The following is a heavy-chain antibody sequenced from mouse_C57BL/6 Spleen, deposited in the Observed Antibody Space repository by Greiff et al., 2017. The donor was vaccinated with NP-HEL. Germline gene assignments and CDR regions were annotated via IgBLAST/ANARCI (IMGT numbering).Heavy chain of an antibody. CDR2: ISSSSSTT. D-gene: IGHD2-1*01. CDR3: ARGGYYGNSWIDY. CDR1: GFTFTDYG. Sequence: EVQVVQSGGGLVKPGGSLKLSCAASGFTFTDYGMHWVRQAPEKGLEWVAYISSSSSTTYYADTVKGRFTFTGDKAKNTLFLQMTSLRSEDTAVYYCARGGYYGNSWIDYWGQGTLVTVSA. J-gene: IGHJ3*01. V-gene: IGHV5-17*01.